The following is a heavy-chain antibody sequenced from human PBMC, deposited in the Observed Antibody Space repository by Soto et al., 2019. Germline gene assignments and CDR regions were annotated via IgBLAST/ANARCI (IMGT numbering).Heavy chain of an antibody. V-gene: IGHV4-4*02. Sequence: LEPLSLTCAVSGVSLTSGNWWTWVRQPPQRGLEYIGEIFHDGTANYYPSFERRVALSVDTSRNQFSLKLTAVTAADTAVYFCARLVYDTRLNYMYFDFWGPGTLVTVSS. CDR3: ARLVYDTRLNYMYFDF. J-gene: IGHJ4*02. CDR1: GVSLTSGNW. CDR2: IFHDGTA. D-gene: IGHD3-10*01.